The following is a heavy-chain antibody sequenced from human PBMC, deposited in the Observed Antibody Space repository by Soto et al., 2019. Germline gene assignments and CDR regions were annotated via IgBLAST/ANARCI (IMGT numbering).Heavy chain of an antibody. CDR1: GYTVTGYA. V-gene: IGHV1-3*01. CDR2: INAGNGNT. J-gene: IGHJ3*01. D-gene: IGHD3-22*01. Sequence: GASVKVSRKAAGYTVTGYAMHWVRQAPGQRLEWMGWINAGNGNTKYSQKFQGRVTITRDTSASTAYMELSSLRSEDTAVYYCARAQYYYDCSCYYLNDAFHLSCQGTMFTDSS. CDR3: ARAQYYYDCSCYYLNDAFHL.